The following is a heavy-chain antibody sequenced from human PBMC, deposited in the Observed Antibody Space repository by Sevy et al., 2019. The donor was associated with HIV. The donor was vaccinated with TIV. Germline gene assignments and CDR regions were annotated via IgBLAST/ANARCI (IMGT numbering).Heavy chain of an antibody. D-gene: IGHD6-19*01. V-gene: IGHV3-23*01. CDR3: ARYGRIPVAGHTWFDP. J-gene: IGHJ5*02. CDR1: GFTFIAFG. CDR2: ISGGGAAT. Sequence: GSLRLSCSASGFTFIAFGMTWVRQAPGKGLEWVSGISGGGAATAYADSVKGRFTISRDNSKNTLYLQMYSLTAADTAVYYCARYGRIPVAGHTWFDPWGLGTLVTVSS.